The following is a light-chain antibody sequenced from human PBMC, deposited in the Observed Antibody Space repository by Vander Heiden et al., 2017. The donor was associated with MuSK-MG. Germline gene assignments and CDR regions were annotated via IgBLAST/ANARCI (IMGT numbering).Light chain of an antibody. J-gene: IGLJ3*02. Sequence: QSDLTQPASVSGSPGQSITISCTGTSSDVGGYKLVSWYQQHPGKAPKLMILDGTQLPSGVSNRFSGSKSGNKDSLTISGLQAEDEADYYCCSQAAYATWVCGGGPNLTVL. CDR3: CSQAAYATWV. CDR1: SSDVGGYKL. CDR2: DGT. V-gene: IGLV2-23*01.